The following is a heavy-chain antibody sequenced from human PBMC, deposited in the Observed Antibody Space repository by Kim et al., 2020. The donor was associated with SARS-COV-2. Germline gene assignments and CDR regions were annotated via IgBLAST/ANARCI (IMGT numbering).Heavy chain of an antibody. CDR3: ARNTRLRSWADY. D-gene: IGHD1-1*01. CDR2: ITAQNGNT. V-gene: IGHV1-18*01. CDR1: GYTFTSYS. J-gene: IGHJ4*02. Sequence: ASVKVSCKASGYTFTSYSFSWVRQAPGQGLEWMGWITAQNGNTKYAQKFQGRVTMTTDTSTSTAYMELRNLRSDDTAVYYCARNTRLRSWADYWGQGTLVAVSA.